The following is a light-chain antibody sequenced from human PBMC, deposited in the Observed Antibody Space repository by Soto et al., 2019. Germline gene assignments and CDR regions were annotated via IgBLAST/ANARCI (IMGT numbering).Light chain of an antibody. CDR2: GAS. Sequence: EIVMTQSPATLSVSPGERATLSCRASQSVIGNLAWYQQKPGQAPRLLIYGASTRATGIPARFSGSGSGTEFTLTISILQSEDFAVYYCQQYYNWPITFGQGTRLEIK. CDR1: QSVIGN. V-gene: IGKV3-15*01. J-gene: IGKJ5*01. CDR3: QQYYNWPIT.